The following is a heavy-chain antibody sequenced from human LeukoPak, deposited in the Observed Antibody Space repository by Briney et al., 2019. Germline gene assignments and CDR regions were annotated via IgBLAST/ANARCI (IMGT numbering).Heavy chain of an antibody. CDR3: AKDVPLGANRPYYFDY. V-gene: IGHV3-23*01. CDR2: ISGSGGST. Sequence: GGSLRLSCAASGFTFSSYAMSWVRQAPGKGLEWVSAISGSGGSTYYADSVKGRFTISRDNSKNTLYLQMNSLRAEDTAVYYCAKDVPLGANRPYYFDYWGQGTLVTVSS. D-gene: IGHD1-26*01. J-gene: IGHJ4*02. CDR1: GFTFSSYA.